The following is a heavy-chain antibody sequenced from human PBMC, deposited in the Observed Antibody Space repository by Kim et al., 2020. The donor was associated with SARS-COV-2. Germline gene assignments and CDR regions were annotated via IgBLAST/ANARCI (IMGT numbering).Heavy chain of an antibody. J-gene: IGHJ5*02. CDR2: MNPNSGNT. D-gene: IGHD3-10*01. V-gene: IGHV1-8*01. CDR1: GYTFTSYD. Sequence: ASVKVSCKAAGYTFTSYDINWVRQATGQGLEWMGWMNPNSGNTGYAQKFQGRVTMTRNTSISTAYMELSSLRSEDTAVYYCARVLRGGQGYNWFDPWGQGTLVTVSP. CDR3: ARVLRGGQGYNWFDP.